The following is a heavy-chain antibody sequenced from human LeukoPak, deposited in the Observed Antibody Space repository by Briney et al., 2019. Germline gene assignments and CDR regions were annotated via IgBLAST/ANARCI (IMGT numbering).Heavy chain of an antibody. J-gene: IGHJ5*02. V-gene: IGHV1-2*02. Sequence: ASVKVSCKASGYTFTGYYMHWVRQAPGQGLEWMGWINPNSGGTNYAQKFQGRVTMTRDTSISTAYMELSRLRSDDTAVYYCARDPSQLATHNWFDPWGQGTLVTVSS. CDR1: GYTFTGYY. D-gene: IGHD6-13*01. CDR2: INPNSGGT. CDR3: ARDPSQLATHNWFDP.